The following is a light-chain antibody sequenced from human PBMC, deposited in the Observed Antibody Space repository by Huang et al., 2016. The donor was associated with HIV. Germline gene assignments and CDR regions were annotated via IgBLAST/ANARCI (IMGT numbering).Light chain of an antibody. CDR3: QQRSNWVLT. Sequence: EIVLTQSPATLSLSPGERATLSCRASQSVRSYLAWYQQKPGQAPRLLIHDASNRATGIPARVSGSGSGTDVTLTISSLEPEDFAVYYCQQRSNWVLTFGGGTKVDIK. CDR1: QSVRSY. CDR2: DAS. V-gene: IGKV3-11*01. J-gene: IGKJ4*01.